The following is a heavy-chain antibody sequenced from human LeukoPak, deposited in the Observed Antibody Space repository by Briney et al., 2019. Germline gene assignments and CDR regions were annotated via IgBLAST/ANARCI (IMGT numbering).Heavy chain of an antibody. J-gene: IGHJ4*02. V-gene: IGHV1-46*01. Sequence: ASVKVSCKASGYTFTSNYMHWVRQAPGQGPEWMGVISPSGGSTTYAQKFQGRVTLTRDMSTSTDYLELSSLRSEDTAVYYCAKDRVRSGSGSYPFDYWGQGTLVTVSS. D-gene: IGHD3-10*01. CDR1: GYTFTSNY. CDR2: ISPSGGST. CDR3: AKDRVRSGSGSYPFDY.